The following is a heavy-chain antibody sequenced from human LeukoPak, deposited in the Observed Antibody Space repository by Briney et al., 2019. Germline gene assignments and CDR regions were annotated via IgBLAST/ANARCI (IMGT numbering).Heavy chain of an antibody. D-gene: IGHD3-10*01. CDR3: ARPVGSYLYFFDY. CDR2: INPDSGGT. V-gene: IGHV1-2*02. J-gene: IGHJ4*02. Sequence: ASVKVSCKASGYTFTGDYMHWGRQAPGQGLEWMGWINPDSGGTNYAQKFQGRVTMTRDTSISTVYMELSRLLSDDTAVYYCARPVGSYLYFFDYWGQGTLVTVSS. CDR1: GYTFTGDY.